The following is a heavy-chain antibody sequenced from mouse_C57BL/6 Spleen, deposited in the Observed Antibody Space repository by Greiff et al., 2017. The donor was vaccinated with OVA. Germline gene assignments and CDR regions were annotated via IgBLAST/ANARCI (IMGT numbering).Heavy chain of an antibody. V-gene: IGHV1-72*01. CDR2: IDPNSGGT. D-gene: IGHD1-1*01. J-gene: IGHJ4*01. Sequence: VQLQQPGAELVKPGASVKLSCKASGYTFTSYWMHWVKQRPGRGLEWIGRIDPNSGGTKYNEKFKSKATLTVDKPSSTAYMQLSSLTSEDSAVYYCARMEVYYYGSSYDYAMDYWGQGTSVTVSS. CDR3: ARMEVYYYGSSYDYAMDY. CDR1: GYTFTSYW.